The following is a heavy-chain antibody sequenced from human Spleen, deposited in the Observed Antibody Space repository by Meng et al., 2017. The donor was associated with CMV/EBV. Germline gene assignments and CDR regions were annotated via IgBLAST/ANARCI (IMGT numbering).Heavy chain of an antibody. D-gene: IGHD6-13*01. CDR1: GYTFTSYG. CDR2: ISAYNGNT. J-gene: IGHJ1*01. Sequence: QVQLVQSGAEVKKPGASVKVSCKASGYTFTSYGMIWLRQAPGQGLEWMGWISAYNGNTIYAQKVQGRVTMTTDASTNTAYLELRSLRSDDTAVYYCARDQQLIPAEYFQHWGPGTLVTVSS. CDR3: ARDQQLIPAEYFQH. V-gene: IGHV1-18*01.